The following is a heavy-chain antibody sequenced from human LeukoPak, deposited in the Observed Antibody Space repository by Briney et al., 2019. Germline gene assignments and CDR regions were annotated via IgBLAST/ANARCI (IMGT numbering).Heavy chain of an antibody. V-gene: IGHV3-74*01. CDR1: GFTLSNYW. CDR2: INGLGNTT. D-gene: IGHD6-13*01. CDR3: SRGREYISNWNPFDF. Sequence: GGSLRLSCAASGFTLSNYWMHWVRRVPGKGLVWVSSINGLGNTTKYADSVRGRFTISRDNAKNTLFLQMYSLRADDTAVYFCSRGREYISNWNPFDFWGHGTLVTVSS. J-gene: IGHJ4*01.